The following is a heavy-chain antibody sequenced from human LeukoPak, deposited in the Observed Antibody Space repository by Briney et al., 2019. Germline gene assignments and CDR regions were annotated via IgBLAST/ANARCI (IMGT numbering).Heavy chain of an antibody. Sequence: GGSLRLSCAASGFTFLSYWMSWVRQAPGMGLEWVSSIGSSGDITYYADSVKGRFTISRDNSKNTLYLQMNSLRAEDTAVYYCAKDIDNGDYVVYWGQGTLVTVSS. J-gene: IGHJ4*02. V-gene: IGHV3-23*01. D-gene: IGHD4-17*01. CDR3: AKDIDNGDYVVY. CDR1: GFTFLSYW. CDR2: IGSSGDIT.